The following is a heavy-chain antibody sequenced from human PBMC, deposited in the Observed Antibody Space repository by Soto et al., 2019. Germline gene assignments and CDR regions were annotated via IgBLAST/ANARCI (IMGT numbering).Heavy chain of an antibody. V-gene: IGHV3-30*03. CDR2: ISYDGSNK. J-gene: IGHJ6*02. D-gene: IGHD4-17*01. CDR3: ATLETTGYYYYGMDV. CDR1: GFTFSSSG. Sequence: QVQLVESGGGVVQPGRSLRLSCAASGFTFSSSGMHWVRQAPGKGLEWVAVISYDGSNKYYADSVKGRFTISRDNSKNTLYLQMNSLRAEDTAVYYCATLETTGYYYYGMDVWGQGTTVTVSS.